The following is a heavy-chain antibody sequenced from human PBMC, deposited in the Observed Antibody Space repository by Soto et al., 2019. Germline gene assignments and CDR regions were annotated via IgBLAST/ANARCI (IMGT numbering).Heavy chain of an antibody. Sequence: GGSLRLSCSATGFTFRNYAMTWVRRAAGQGLEWVSAISDAGERTNYADSVRGRFTVSRDNSKNTLYLQMNSLRAEDTAVYYCAKDYSSVWSRGIDFWGQGTPVTVSS. CDR2: ISDAGERT. J-gene: IGHJ4*02. V-gene: IGHV3-23*01. CDR3: AKDYSSVWSRGIDF. D-gene: IGHD6-19*01. CDR1: GFTFRNYA.